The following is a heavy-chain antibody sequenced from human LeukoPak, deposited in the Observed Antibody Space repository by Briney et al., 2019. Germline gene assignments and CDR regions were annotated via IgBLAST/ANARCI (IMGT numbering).Heavy chain of an antibody. CDR3: ARAGDGYNFDY. V-gene: IGHV4-31*03. CDR1: GDSISSGGYY. CDR2: IYYSGST. Sequence: SETLSLTCTVSGDSISSGGYYWRWLRQHPGKGLEWIGYIYYSGSTYYNPSLKSRVTISVDTSKNQFSLKLSSVTAADTAVYYCARAGDGYNFDYWGQGTLVTVSS. J-gene: IGHJ4*02. D-gene: IGHD5-24*01.